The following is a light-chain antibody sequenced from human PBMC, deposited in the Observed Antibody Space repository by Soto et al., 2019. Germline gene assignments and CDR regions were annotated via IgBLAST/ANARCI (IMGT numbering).Light chain of an antibody. CDR3: SSYRSGSTLV. Sequence: QSVLTQPASVSGSPGQSITISCTGSSSDVGGYNYVSWYQQEPGKAPKLMIYDVTNRPSGVSNRFSGSKSGNTASLTISGLQTEDEADYYCSSYRSGSTLVFGGGTKLTVL. CDR2: DVT. J-gene: IGLJ3*02. CDR1: SSDVGGYNY. V-gene: IGLV2-14*01.